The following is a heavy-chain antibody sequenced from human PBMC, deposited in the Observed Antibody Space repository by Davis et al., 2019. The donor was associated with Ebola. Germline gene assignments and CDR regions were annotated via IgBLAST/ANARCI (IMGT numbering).Heavy chain of an antibody. J-gene: IGHJ6*03. V-gene: IGHV3-21*01. CDR2: ISSSSSYI. CDR1: GFTFSSYS. Sequence: PGGSLRLSCAASGFTFSSYSMNWVRQAPGKGLEWVSSISSSSSYIYYADSVKGRFTISRDNAKNSLYLQMNSLRAEDTAVYYCARAASTSYYYMDVWGKGTTVTVSS. CDR3: ARAASTSYYYMDV. D-gene: IGHD2-2*01.